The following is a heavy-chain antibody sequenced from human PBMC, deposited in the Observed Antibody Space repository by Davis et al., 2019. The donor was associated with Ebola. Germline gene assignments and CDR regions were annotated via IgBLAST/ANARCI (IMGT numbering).Heavy chain of an antibody. CDR1: GGSISSGDYY. CDR3: AHRGMVRGVMPFDP. CDR2: IYWNDDK. J-gene: IGHJ5*02. V-gene: IGHV2-5*01. Sequence: TLSLTCTVSGGSISSGDYYWSWIRQPPGKALEWLALIYWNDDKRYSPSLKSRLTITKDTSKNQVVLTMTNMDPVDTATYYCAHRGMVRGVMPFDPWGQGTLVTVSS. D-gene: IGHD3-10*01.